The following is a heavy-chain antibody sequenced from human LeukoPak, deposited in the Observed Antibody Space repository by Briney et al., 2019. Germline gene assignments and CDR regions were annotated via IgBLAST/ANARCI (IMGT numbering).Heavy chain of an antibody. V-gene: IGHV4-59*01. CDR1: GGSITNYY. J-gene: IGHJ5*02. CDR3: ARVEILQTWFDP. Sequence: PSETLSLTCSVSGGSITNYYWSWIRQPPGQGLEWIGCVYDNGGTNYNPSLKSRITISVDTSKNQFSLKLSSVTAADTAVYYCARVEILQTWFDPWGQGTLVTVSS. CDR2: VYDNGGT. D-gene: IGHD4-11*01.